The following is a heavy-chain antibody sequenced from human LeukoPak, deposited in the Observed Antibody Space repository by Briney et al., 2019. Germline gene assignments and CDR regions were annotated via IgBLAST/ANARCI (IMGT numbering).Heavy chain of an antibody. Sequence: SETLSLTCTVSGGSISSYYWSWIRQPPGKGLEWIGYIYYSGSTNYNPSLKSRVTISVDRSKNQFSLKLSSVTAADTAVYYCARAGDYYYDSSGYSLGAFDIWGQGTMVTVSS. D-gene: IGHD3-22*01. J-gene: IGHJ3*02. CDR2: IYYSGST. CDR1: GGSISSYY. CDR3: ARAGDYYYDSSGYSLGAFDI. V-gene: IGHV4-59*12.